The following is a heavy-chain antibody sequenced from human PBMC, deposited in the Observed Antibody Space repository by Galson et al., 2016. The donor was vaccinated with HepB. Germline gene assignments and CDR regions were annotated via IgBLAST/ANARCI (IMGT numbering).Heavy chain of an antibody. D-gene: IGHD2-15*01. CDR1: GYRFTTSW. CDR3: ARRDRDCSGGTCFSRNFDY. CDR2: IYPGESET. Sequence: QSGAEVKQPGESLTISCQGSGYRFTTSWIGWVRQMPGQGLEWMGIIYPGESETRYSPSFQGQVTISADNSTSTAYLQWGSLKASDSAIYFCARRDRDCSGGTCFSRNFDYWGQGTLVSVSS. J-gene: IGHJ4*02. V-gene: IGHV5-51*01.